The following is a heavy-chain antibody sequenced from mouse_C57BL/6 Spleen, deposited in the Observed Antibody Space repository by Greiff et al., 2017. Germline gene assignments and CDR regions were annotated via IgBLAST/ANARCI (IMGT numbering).Heavy chain of an antibody. CDR3: ARSGRGGVYYFDY. Sequence: QVQLQQSDAELVKPGASVKISCKASGFTFTDHTIYWIKQKPDQGLEWIGNIYTGDGNTTYTEKFKGKVTLTADKSTSTAYMQLNSLTSEDSAVYFCARSGRGGVYYFDYWGQGTTLTVAS. V-gene: IGHV1-78*01. CDR2: IYTGDGNT. CDR1: GFTFTDHT. J-gene: IGHJ2*01. D-gene: IGHD3-2*02.